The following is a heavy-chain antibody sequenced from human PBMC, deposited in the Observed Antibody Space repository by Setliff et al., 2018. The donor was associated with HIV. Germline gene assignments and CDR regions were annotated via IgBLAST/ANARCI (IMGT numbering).Heavy chain of an antibody. CDR3: ARGSSYYYDSSGYLNQYWYFDI. V-gene: IGHV4-59*08. J-gene: IGHJ2*01. Sequence: PSETLSLTCTVSGGSMSSYYWSWIRQPPGKGLEWIGYIYYSGSTNYNPSLKSRVTISVDTSKNQFSLKLRSVTAADTAVYYCARGSSYYYDSSGYLNQYWYFDIWGRGTLVTVSS. CDR2: IYYSGST. CDR1: GGSMSSYY. D-gene: IGHD3-22*01.